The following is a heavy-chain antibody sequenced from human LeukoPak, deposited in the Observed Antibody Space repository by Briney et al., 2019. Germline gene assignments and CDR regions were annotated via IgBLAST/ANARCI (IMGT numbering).Heavy chain of an antibody. J-gene: IGHJ6*02. CDR1: GGSISSSSYY. CDR2: IYYSGST. Sequence: SETLSLTCTVSGGSISSSSYYWGWIRQPPGKGLEWIGSIYYSGSTYYNPSLKSRVTISVDTSKNQFSLKLSSVTAADTAVYYCARRVLGGHYYYGMDVWGQGTTVTVS. CDR3: ARRVLGGHYYYGMDV. D-gene: IGHD3-16*01. V-gene: IGHV4-39*01.